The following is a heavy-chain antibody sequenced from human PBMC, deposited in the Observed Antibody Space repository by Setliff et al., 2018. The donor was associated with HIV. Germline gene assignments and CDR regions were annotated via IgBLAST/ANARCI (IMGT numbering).Heavy chain of an antibody. CDR1: GFSISSDGFY. Sequence: PSETLSLTCTLSGFSISSDGFYWNWIRPRPGKGLEWIGYIFGSGITYYNPSLKSRLRISIDTSANQFSVELSSVTAADTALYLCARVPNWGEAPFAFDVWGLGTMVTVSS. V-gene: IGHV4-31*03. J-gene: IGHJ3*01. D-gene: IGHD7-27*01. CDR2: IFGSGIT. CDR3: ARVPNWGEAPFAFDV.